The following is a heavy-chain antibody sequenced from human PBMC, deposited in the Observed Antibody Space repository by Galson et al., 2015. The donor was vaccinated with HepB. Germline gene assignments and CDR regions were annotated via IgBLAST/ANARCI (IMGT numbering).Heavy chain of an antibody. CDR1: RFTFSNYW. D-gene: IGHD3-3*01. Sequence: SLRLSCAASRFTFSNYWMSWVRQAPGKGLECVANIKSDGSEKYYVDSVKGRFTISRDNAKNSLYLQMNSLTAEDTAVYYCARGKEYYDFLEWLGYFDYWGQGTLVTVSS. CDR2: IKSDGSEK. V-gene: IGHV3-7*03. J-gene: IGHJ4*02. CDR3: ARGKEYYDFLEWLGYFDY.